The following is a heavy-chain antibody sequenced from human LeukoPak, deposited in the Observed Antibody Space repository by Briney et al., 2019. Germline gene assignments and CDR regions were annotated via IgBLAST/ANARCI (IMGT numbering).Heavy chain of an antibody. Sequence: GGSLRLSCAASEFTVSSNYMSWVRQAPGKGLEWVSTLSDSGGKTYYADSVKGRFTISRDNSKNTLYLQMNSLRAEDTAVYYCAKVGLRLGGDYWGQGTLVTVSS. D-gene: IGHD4-17*01. J-gene: IGHJ4*02. CDR3: AKVGLRLGGDY. V-gene: IGHV3-23*01. CDR1: EFTVSSNY. CDR2: LSDSGGKT.